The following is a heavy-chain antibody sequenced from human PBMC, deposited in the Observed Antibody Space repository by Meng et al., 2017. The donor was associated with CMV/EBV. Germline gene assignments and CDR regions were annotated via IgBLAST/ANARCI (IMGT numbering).Heavy chain of an antibody. Sequence: ASVKVSCKASGYTFTGYYMHWVRQAPGQGLEWMGWINPNSGNTGYAQKFQGRVTMTRNTSISTAYMELSSLRSEDTAVYYCARGWVGMDVWGQGTTVTVSS. V-gene: IGHV1-8*02. J-gene: IGHJ6*02. CDR1: GYTFTGYY. CDR2: INPNSGNT. CDR3: ARGWVGMDV.